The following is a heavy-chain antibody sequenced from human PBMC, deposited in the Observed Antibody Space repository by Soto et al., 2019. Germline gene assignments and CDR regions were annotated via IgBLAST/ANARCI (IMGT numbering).Heavy chain of an antibody. CDR1: GYTFTSYG. CDR3: ARDLAAAGYPSPFDY. V-gene: IGHV1-18*01. J-gene: IGHJ4*02. CDR2: ISAYKGNT. Sequence: QVQLVQSGAEVKKPGASVKVSCKASGYTFTSYGISWVRQAPGQGLEWMGWISAYKGNTNYAQKLQGRVTMTTDTSTSTDYMELRSLRSDDTAVYYCARDLAAAGYPSPFDYWGQGTLVTVSS. D-gene: IGHD6-13*01.